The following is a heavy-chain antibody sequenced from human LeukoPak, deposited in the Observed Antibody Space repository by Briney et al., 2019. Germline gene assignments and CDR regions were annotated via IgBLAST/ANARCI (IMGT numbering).Heavy chain of an antibody. V-gene: IGHV3-23*01. CDR3: AKDGLGYCSSTSCYKDY. Sequence: GGSLRLSCAASGFTFSNAWMSWVRQAPGKGLEWVSAISGSGGSTYYADSVKGRFTISRDNSKNTLYLQMNSLRAEDTAVYYCAKDGLGYCSSTSCYKDYWGQGTLVTVSS. CDR1: GFTFSNAW. CDR2: ISGSGGST. D-gene: IGHD2-2*02. J-gene: IGHJ4*02.